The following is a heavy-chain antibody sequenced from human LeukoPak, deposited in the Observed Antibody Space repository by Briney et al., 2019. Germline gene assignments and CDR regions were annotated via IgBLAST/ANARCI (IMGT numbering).Heavy chain of an antibody. CDR2: INHSGST. J-gene: IGHJ4*02. D-gene: IGHD3-3*01. Sequence: PSETLSLTCAVYGGSFSGYYWSWIRQPPGKGLEWIGEINHSGSTNYNPSLKSRVTISVDTSKNQFSLKLSSVTAADTAVYYRAPYDFWSGFDYWGQGTLVTVSS. CDR1: GGSFSGYY. CDR3: APYDFWSGFDY. V-gene: IGHV4-34*01.